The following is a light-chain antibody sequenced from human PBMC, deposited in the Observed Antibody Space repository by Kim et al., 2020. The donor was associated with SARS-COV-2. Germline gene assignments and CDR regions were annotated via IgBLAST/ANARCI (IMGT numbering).Light chain of an antibody. CDR1: QKINTD. Sequence: CASVRDRAVNACRAGQKINTDLAWFQQKPGKAPECLICGASSLQSGVPSKFSGGGSETDFTLTISRLQPEDFATYFCQQYNNYPRTFGQGTRREI. CDR2: GAS. J-gene: IGKJ2*01. V-gene: IGKV1-16*02. CDR3: QQYNNYPRT.